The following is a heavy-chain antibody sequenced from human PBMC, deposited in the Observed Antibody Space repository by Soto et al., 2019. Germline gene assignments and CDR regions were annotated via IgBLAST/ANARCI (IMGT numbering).Heavy chain of an antibody. D-gene: IGHD2-8*01. Sequence: GGSLRLSCAASGFTFSSYWMSWVRQAPGKGLEWVANIKQDGSEKYYVDSVKGRFTISRDNAKNSLYLQMNSLRAEDTAVYYCARETPLGCCTNFVCYDDALTFDIWGQGTMVTVSS. CDR1: GFTFSSYW. J-gene: IGHJ3*02. CDR2: IKQDGSEK. V-gene: IGHV3-7*03. CDR3: ARETPLGCCTNFVCYDDALTFDI.